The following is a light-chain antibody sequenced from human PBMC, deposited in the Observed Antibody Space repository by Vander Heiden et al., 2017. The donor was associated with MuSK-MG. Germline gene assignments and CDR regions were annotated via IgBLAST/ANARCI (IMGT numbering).Light chain of an antibody. CDR3: QQSYSYHPIT. CDR1: QGISSA. Sequence: AIQLTQSPSSLSASVGDRVTITCRASQGISSALAWYQQKPGKAPKLLIYDASSLESGVPSRFSGSGYGKDFTLTISSRQPEDFATYYCQQSYSYHPITFGRGTKVEIK. J-gene: IGKJ4*01. CDR2: DAS. V-gene: IGKV1-13*02.